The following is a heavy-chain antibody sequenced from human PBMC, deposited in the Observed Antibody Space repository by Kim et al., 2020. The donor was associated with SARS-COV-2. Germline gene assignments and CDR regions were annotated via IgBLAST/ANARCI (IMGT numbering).Heavy chain of an antibody. J-gene: IGHJ3*02. CDR2: IWYDGSNK. CDR1: GFTFSSYG. V-gene: IGHV3-33*01. D-gene: IGHD3-22*01. Sequence: GGSLRLSCAASGFTFSSYGMHWVRQAPGKGLEWVAVIWYDGSNKYYADSVKGRFPISRDNSKNTLYLQMNSLRAEDTAVYDCAREWGYYYDSSGYYPGGNAFDIWGQGTMVTVSS. CDR3: AREWGYYYDSSGYYPGGNAFDI.